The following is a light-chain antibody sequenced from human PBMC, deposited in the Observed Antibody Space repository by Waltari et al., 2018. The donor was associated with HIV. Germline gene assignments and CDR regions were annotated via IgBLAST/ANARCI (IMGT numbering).Light chain of an antibody. CDR1: SSNIGNNA. V-gene: IGLV1-36*01. CDR2: YDD. CDR3: AASYDSRNSPV. Sequence: QSVLTQPPSVAEAPRQRVTISCSGSSSNIGNNAVNWYQQLPGKAPKLLIYYDDRLPSGVSDRRSGSTSGTSASSAISGLQSEEEADYYCAASYDSRNSPVFGGGTKLTVL. J-gene: IGLJ2*01.